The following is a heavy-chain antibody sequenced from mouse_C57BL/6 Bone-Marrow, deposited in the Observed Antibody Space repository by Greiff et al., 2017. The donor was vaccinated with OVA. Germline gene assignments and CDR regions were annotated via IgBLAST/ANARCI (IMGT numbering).Heavy chain of an antibody. CDR2: TFYSGIT. D-gene: IGHD1-1*01. Sequence: EVQLQESGPSLVRPSQTLSLTCTVTGFSINSDCYWIWIRQFPGNKLEYIGYTFYSGITYYNPSLESRTYITRDTSKNQFSLKLSSVTTEDTATYYCARALDYYGSSWYFDVWGTGTTVTVSS. J-gene: IGHJ1*03. V-gene: IGHV3-3*01. CDR3: ARALDYYGSSWYFDV. CDR1: GFSINSDCY.